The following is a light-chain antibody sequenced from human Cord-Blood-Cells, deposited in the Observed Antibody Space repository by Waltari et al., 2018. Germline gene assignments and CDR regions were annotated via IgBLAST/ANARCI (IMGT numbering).Light chain of an antibody. CDR3: QQSYSTPLT. V-gene: IGKV1-39*01. CDR2: AAS. J-gene: IGKJ4*01. CDR1: QSISSY. Sequence: DLLMTQAPSALSASVGDRVTITCREIQSISSYLTWYQQKPGKAPKLLIYAASSLQSGVPSRFSGSGSGTDFTLTISSLQPEDFATYYCQQSYSTPLTFGGGTKVEIK.